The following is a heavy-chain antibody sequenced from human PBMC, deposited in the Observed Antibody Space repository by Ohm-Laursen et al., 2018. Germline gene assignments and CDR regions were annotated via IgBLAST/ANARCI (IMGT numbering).Heavy chain of an antibody. V-gene: IGHV3-11*01. Sequence: SLRLSCAASGFTFSDYYMTWIRQAPGRGLEWVSYIDSSGSIIYYADSMKGRFTISRDNAKNSLYLHMNSLRAEDTAVYYCARGRRSMGTGSGDYWGQGTLVTVSS. CDR3: ARGRRSMGTGSGDY. J-gene: IGHJ4*02. D-gene: IGHD6-19*01. CDR1: GFTFSDYY. CDR2: IDSSGSII.